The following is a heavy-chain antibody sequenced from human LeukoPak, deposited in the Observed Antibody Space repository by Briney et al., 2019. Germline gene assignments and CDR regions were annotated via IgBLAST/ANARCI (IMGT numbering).Heavy chain of an antibody. V-gene: IGHV3-9*01. CDR1: GFTFDDYA. CDR2: ISWNSGSI. Sequence: GGSLRLSCAASGFTFDDYAMHWVRQAPGEGLEWVSGISWNSGSIGYADSVKGRFTISRDNAKNSLYLQMNSLRAEDTALYYCAKDIDGSGSYYLGGVDYWGQGTLVTVSS. D-gene: IGHD3-10*01. J-gene: IGHJ4*02. CDR3: AKDIDGSGSYYLGGVDY.